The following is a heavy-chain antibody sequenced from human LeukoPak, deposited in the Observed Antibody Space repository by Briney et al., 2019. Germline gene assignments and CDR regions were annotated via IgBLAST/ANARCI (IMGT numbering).Heavy chain of an antibody. CDR3: ARDNIIVWD. CDR2: ISSSSSDI. J-gene: IGHJ4*02. Sequence: GGSLRLSCAASGFTFSGYSMNWVRQAPGKGLEWVSSISSSSSDIYYAHSVKGRFTISRDNAKNTLYLQMNSLRAEDTAVYYCARDNIIVWDWGQGTLVTVSS. V-gene: IGHV3-21*01. CDR1: GFTFSGYS. D-gene: IGHD2-15*01.